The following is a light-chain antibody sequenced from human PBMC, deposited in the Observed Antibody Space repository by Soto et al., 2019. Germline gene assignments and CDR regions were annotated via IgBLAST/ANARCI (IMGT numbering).Light chain of an antibody. V-gene: IGKV3-20*01. CDR1: QSVSNNY. Sequence: IVLTQSPGTLSLSPGERATLSCRASQSVSNNYLAWYQQKPGQAPRLLIYGASNRATGIPDRFSGSGSGTDFTLTISRLEPEDFAVYYCQQYGNSPITFGQGTRLEIK. CDR3: QQYGNSPIT. CDR2: GAS. J-gene: IGKJ5*01.